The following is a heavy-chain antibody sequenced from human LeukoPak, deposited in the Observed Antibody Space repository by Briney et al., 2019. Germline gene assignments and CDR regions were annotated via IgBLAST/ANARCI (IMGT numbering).Heavy chain of an antibody. Sequence: ASVKVFCKASGYTFTGYYIHWVRQAPGQGLEWMGWINPNSGGTNYAQKFQGRVTMTRDTSMSTAYMELSGLRSDDTAVYYCSRDSGYCSGGSCWYFDFWGQGTLVTVSA. CDR2: INPNSGGT. CDR1: GYTFTGYY. V-gene: IGHV1-2*02. CDR3: SRDSGYCSGGSCWYFDF. J-gene: IGHJ4*02. D-gene: IGHD2-15*01.